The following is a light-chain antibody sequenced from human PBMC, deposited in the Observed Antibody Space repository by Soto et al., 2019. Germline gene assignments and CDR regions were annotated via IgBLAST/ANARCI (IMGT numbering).Light chain of an antibody. J-gene: IGLJ3*02. CDR2: DVN. V-gene: IGLV2-14*01. CDR3: SSYSSTTTLV. Sequence: QSALPQPASVSGSPGQSSTISCTGTSSDVGGYNYVSWYQQRPGKAPKLMIYDVNNRPSGVSNRFSASKSGNTASLTISGLQAEDEADYYCSSYSSTTTLVFGGGTKLTVL. CDR1: SSDVGGYNY.